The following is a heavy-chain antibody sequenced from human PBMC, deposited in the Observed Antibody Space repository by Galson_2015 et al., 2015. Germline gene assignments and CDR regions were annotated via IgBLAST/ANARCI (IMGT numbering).Heavy chain of an antibody. CDR2: VTDSGPTR. CDR1: GFTFTAYA. D-gene: IGHD6-13*01. J-gene: IGHJ1*01. V-gene: IGHV3-23*01. CDR3: ANSATYGTTWYGRSEY. Sequence: SLRLSCAASGFTFTAYAMNWFRQAPGKGLEWVSTVTDSGPTRYYADSVKGRFTISRDNSKNMLYLQMHSLRVEDTAIYYCANSATYGTTWYGRSEYWGQGTLVTVSS.